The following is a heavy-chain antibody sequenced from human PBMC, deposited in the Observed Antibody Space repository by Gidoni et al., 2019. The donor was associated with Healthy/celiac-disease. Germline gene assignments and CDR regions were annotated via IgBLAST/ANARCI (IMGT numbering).Heavy chain of an antibody. CDR3: ARDGYSGYDLGAFDI. CDR2: ISSSGSTI. J-gene: IGHJ3*02. D-gene: IGHD5-12*01. CDR1: GSPFGGYS. V-gene: IGHV3-21*01. Sequence: EVQLVESGGGLSRPGGPLRPSCAPSGSPFGGYSMNWVRQAPGKGLEWVSSISSSGSTIYYADSVKGRFTISRDNAKNSLYLQMNSLRAEDTAVYYCARDGYSGYDLGAFDIWGQGTMVTVSS.